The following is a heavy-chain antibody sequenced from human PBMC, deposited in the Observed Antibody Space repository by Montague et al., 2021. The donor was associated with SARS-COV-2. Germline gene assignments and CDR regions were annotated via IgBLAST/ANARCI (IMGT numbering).Heavy chain of an antibody. CDR1: GDSITYFY. Sequence: SETLSLTCTVSGDSITYFYWNWIRQPPGNGLEWIGRISAGGGATYNPSLKSRVTMSMDTSKRQLSLKLNSVTAEDTAVYYCARGVVAAPAVVDYWGRGTLVTVSS. CDR2: ISAGGGA. D-gene: IGHD2-15*01. CDR3: ARGVVAAPAVVDY. J-gene: IGHJ4*02. V-gene: IGHV4-4*07.